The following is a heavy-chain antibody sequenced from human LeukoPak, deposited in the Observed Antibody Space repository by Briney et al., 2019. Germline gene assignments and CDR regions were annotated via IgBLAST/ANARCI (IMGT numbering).Heavy chain of an antibody. D-gene: IGHD2-8*01. V-gene: IGHV1-3*03. J-gene: IGHJ6*03. CDR3: ARGVGYCTNGVCFTYSGGYMDV. Sequence: ASVKVSCKASGYTFTSYAMHWVRQAPGQRLEWMGWINAGNGNTKYSQEFQGRVTITRDTSASTAYMELSSLRSEDMAVYYCARGVGYCTNGVCFTYSGGYMDVWGKGTTVTVSS. CDR1: GYTFTSYA. CDR2: INAGNGNT.